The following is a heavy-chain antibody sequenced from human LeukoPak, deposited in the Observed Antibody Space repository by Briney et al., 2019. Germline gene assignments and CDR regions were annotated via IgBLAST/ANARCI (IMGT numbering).Heavy chain of an antibody. V-gene: IGHV3-66*02. CDR1: GFTVSTNY. D-gene: IGHD3-22*01. CDR3: ARGSAYSH. J-gene: IGHJ4*02. CDR2: IYSGGST. Sequence: GRSLRLSCAASGFTVSTNYMSWVRQAPGKGLEWVSVIYSGGSTYYADSVKGRFTISRDNSKNMLYLQMNNLRAEDTAVYYCARGSAYSHWGQGTLVTVSS.